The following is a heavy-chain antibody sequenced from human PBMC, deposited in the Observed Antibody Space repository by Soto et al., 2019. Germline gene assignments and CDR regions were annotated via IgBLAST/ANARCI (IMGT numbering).Heavy chain of an antibody. J-gene: IGHJ4*02. D-gene: IGHD1-26*01. CDR3: ASREGELRHYFDS. CDR1: GYSFTSYW. Sequence: PGESLKISCKGSGYSFTSYWIGWVRQMPGKGLEWMGIIYPGDSDTRYSPSFQGQVTISADKSISTAYLRWSSLKASDTAMYYCASREGELRHYFDSGGRETLVPVSS. CDR2: IYPGDSDT. V-gene: IGHV5-51*01.